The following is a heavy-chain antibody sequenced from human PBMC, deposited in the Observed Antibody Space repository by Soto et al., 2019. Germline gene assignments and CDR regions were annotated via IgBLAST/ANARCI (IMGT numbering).Heavy chain of an antibody. CDR2: IGGYKENT. D-gene: IGHD5-18*01. Sequence: KVSCKASGYTFTNYGVSWVRQAPGQGLEWMGWIGGYKENTNYAQKLQGRVTLTTDTSTSTAYMELRSLSSDDTAVYYCAPHTLDTGMPSGYWGQGTLVTVSS. V-gene: IGHV1-18*01. CDR3: APHTLDTGMPSGY. J-gene: IGHJ4*02. CDR1: GYTFTNYG.